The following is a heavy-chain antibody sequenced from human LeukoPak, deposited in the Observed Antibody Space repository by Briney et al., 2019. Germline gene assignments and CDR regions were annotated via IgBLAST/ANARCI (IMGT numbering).Heavy chain of an antibody. CDR2: IYYSGST. Sequence: SETLSLTCTVSGGSISNRSYSWGWIRQPPGKGLEWIASIYYSGSTYHNPSLKSRVTISVDTSKNQFSLNLSSVTAADTAVYYCARVSCGGGSCYHSRGWFDAWGQGTLVTVSS. J-gene: IGHJ5*02. D-gene: IGHD2-15*01. CDR1: GGSISNRSYS. V-gene: IGHV4-39*07. CDR3: ARVSCGGGSCYHSRGWFDA.